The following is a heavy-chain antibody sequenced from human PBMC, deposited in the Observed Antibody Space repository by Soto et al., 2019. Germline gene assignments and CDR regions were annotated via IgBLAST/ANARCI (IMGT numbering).Heavy chain of an antibody. CDR1: GFTFSSYW. Sequence: EVQLVESGGGLVQPGGSLRLSCAASGFTFSSYWMSWVRQAPGKGLEWVANIKQDGSEKYYVDSVKGRFTISRDNAKNPLYLQMNSLRAEDTAVYYFARDWGYSSSWYIYWGQGTLVTVSS. V-gene: IGHV3-7*01. CDR3: ARDWGYSSSWYIY. J-gene: IGHJ4*02. CDR2: IKQDGSEK. D-gene: IGHD6-13*01.